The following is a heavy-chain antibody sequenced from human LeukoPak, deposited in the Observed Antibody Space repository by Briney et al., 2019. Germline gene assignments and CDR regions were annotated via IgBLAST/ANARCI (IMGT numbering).Heavy chain of an antibody. CDR1: GGSFSGYY. D-gene: IGHD3-16*01. J-gene: IGHJ4*02. CDR2: INHSGST. Sequence: SETLSLTCAVYGGSFSGYYWSWIRQPPGKGLEWIGEINHSGSTNYNPSLKSRVTISVDTSKNQFSLKLSSVTAADTAVYYCARRGRRGKYYDYVWGSYTYYFDYWGQGTLVTVSS. V-gene: IGHV4-34*01. CDR3: ARRGRRGKYYDYVWGSYTYYFDY.